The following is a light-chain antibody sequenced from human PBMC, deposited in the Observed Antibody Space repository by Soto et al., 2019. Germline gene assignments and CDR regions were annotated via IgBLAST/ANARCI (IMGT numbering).Light chain of an antibody. CDR2: GAS. V-gene: IGKV3-20*01. Sequence: EIVLTQSPGTLSFSPGERATLSCRASQSVSSSYLAWYQQKPGQAPRLLIYGASSRATGIPDRISGSWSGTDFTLTISRLEPEDFAVYYCQQYGSSYTFGQGTKLEIK. CDR1: QSVSSSY. J-gene: IGKJ2*01. CDR3: QQYGSSYT.